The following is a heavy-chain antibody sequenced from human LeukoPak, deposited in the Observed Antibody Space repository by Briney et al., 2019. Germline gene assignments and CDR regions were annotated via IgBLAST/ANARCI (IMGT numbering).Heavy chain of an antibody. CDR2: INPSGGST. D-gene: IGHD2-15*01. J-gene: IGHJ5*02. Sequence: ASVKVSCKASGYTFTSYYMHWVRQAHGQGLEWMGIINPSGGSTSYAQKFQGRVTMTRDTSTSTVYMELSSLRSEDTAVYYCARDRRCGGSCSNWFDPWGQGTLVTVSS. CDR1: GYTFTSYY. V-gene: IGHV1-46*01. CDR3: ARDRRCGGSCSNWFDP.